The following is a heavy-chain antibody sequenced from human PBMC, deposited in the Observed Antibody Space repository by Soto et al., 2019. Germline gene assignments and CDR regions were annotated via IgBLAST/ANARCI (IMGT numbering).Heavy chain of an antibody. Sequence: QVQLQQWGAGLVKPSETLSLSCAVYGQSFSGHSWAWIRQTPGKGLEWIGEINESGSTSYNPSLKGRVTISADTSNKQSSLKLSSVSAADTAVYFCARGSGIVALPGELEDVNYDYWGQGTLVNVSS. CDR2: INESGST. V-gene: IGHV4-34*01. CDR1: GQSFSGHS. J-gene: IGHJ4*02. CDR3: ARGSGIVALPGELEDVNYDY. D-gene: IGHD1-1*01.